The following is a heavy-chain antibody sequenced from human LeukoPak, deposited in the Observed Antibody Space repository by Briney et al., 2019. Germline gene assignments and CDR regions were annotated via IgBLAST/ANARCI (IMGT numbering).Heavy chain of an antibody. CDR3: ARGMRYYGSGSRPYYYYGMDV. J-gene: IGHJ6*02. CDR2: IYYSGST. V-gene: IGHV4-59*01. CDR1: GGSISSYY. Sequence: SETLSLTCTVSGGSISSYYWSWIRQPPGKGLEWIGYIYYSGSTYYNPSLKSRVTISVDTSKNQFSLKLSSVTAADTAVYYCARGMRYYGSGSRPYYYYGMDVWGQGTTVTVSS. D-gene: IGHD3-10*01.